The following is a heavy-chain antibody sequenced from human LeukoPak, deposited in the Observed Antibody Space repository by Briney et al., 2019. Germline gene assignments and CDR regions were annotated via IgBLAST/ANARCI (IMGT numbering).Heavy chain of an antibody. J-gene: IGHJ4*02. CDR1: GFTFSGCW. CDR2: IKPDGSQQ. CDR3: ATGGTSTSDY. D-gene: IGHD3-16*01. Sequence: GGSLRLSCAVSGFTFSGCWMSWVRQAPVKGLEWVATIKPDGSQQYYVDSVKGRFTISRDNAKNSLYLQVNSLRVEDTAVYYCATGGTSTSDYWGQGTLVTVSS. V-gene: IGHV3-7*01.